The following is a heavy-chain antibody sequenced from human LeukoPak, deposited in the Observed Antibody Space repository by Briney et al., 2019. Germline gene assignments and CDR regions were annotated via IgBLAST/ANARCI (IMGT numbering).Heavy chain of an antibody. J-gene: IGHJ4*02. D-gene: IGHD6-13*01. CDR2: ISGSGGTT. Sequence: GGSLRLSCAASGFTFNNYAMTWVRQAPGKGLEWVSAISGSGGTTDYADSVKGRFTISRDNSKNTLSLQMNSLRAEDTAVYYCASPYSSRWYELCYWGQGTLVTVSS. CDR3: ASPYSSRWYELCY. V-gene: IGHV3-23*01. CDR1: GFTFNNYA.